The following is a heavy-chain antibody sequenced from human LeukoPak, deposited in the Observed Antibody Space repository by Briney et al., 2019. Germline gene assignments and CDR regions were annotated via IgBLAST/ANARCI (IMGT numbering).Heavy chain of an antibody. J-gene: IGHJ4*02. CDR2: INVDASST. CDR3: ARARGNTYGYFEY. Sequence: GGSLRLSCAASVLALCGYWTHWGPDAPGEGLGSGSRINVDASSTSSADSVKGRFTISRDNAKSTLYLQMNSLRFEDTAVYYCARARGNTYGYFEYWGQGTLVTVSS. D-gene: IGHD5-18*01. V-gene: IGHV3-74*01. CDR1: VLALCGYW.